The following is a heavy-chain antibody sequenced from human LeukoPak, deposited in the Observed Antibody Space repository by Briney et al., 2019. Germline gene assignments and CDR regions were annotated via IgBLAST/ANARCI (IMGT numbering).Heavy chain of an antibody. CDR3: TRARGDGYHWYFVL. J-gene: IGHJ2*01. V-gene: IGHV3-7*01. CDR2: IKQDGSEK. Sequence: PGGSLRLSCAASGFTFSSYWMNWVRQAPGKGLEWVANIKQDGSEKNYVDFVKGRFTISRDNAKNSLDLQMNSLRAEDTAMYYCTRARGDGYHWYFVLWGRGTLVTVSS. CDR1: GFTFSSYW. D-gene: IGHD5-24*01.